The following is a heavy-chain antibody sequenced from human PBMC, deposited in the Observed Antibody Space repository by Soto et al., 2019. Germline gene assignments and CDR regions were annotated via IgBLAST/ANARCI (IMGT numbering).Heavy chain of an antibody. V-gene: IGHV3-23*01. Sequence: GGSLRLSCAASEFTFSSYAMSWVRQAPGKGLEWVSAISSSGGSTYYADSVKGRFTISRDNSKNTLYLQMNSPRAEDTAVYYCAKVSDFWSGYFNYYYYYYMDVWGKGTTVTVSS. CDR2: ISSSGGST. J-gene: IGHJ6*03. CDR3: AKVSDFWSGYFNYYYYYYMDV. D-gene: IGHD3-3*01. CDR1: EFTFSSYA.